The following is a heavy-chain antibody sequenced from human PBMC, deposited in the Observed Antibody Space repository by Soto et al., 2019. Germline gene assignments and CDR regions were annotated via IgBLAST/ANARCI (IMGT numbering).Heavy chain of an antibody. J-gene: IGHJ4*02. D-gene: IGHD6-13*01. CDR1: GYTFTHYY. V-gene: IGHV1-46*01. CDR3: ARDLAAGDH. CDR2: INPASGST. Sequence: QVQLVQSGAEVKKPGASVKLSCRTSGYTFTHYYIHWVRQAPGQGLEWLGIINPASGSTNYAQDFQGRVNLTMDTSTTTVYMDLSGVRAEDTAIFYCARDLAAGDHWGQGTLVTVSS.